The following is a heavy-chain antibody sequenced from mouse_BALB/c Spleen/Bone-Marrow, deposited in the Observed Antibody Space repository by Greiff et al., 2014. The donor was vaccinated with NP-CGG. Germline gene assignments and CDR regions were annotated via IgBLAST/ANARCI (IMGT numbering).Heavy chain of an antibody. J-gene: IGHJ4*01. CDR3: GRGDGNYPFHAMDY. D-gene: IGHD2-1*01. Sequence: QVQLQQSGAELVRPGSSVKISCKASGYAFSSYWMNWVKQRPGQGLEWIGQIYPGDGDTNYNGKFKGKATLTADKSSSTAYMQLSSLTSEDSAVYFCGRGDGNYPFHAMDYWGQGTSVTVSS. CDR2: IYPGDGDT. CDR1: GYAFSSYW. V-gene: IGHV1-80*01.